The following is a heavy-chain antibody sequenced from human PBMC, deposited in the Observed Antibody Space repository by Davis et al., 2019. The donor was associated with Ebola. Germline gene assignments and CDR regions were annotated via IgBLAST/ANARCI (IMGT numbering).Heavy chain of an antibody. CDR3: ARDAEESVLVVYAALLLDY. Sequence: ESLKISCAVSGFTFSNYNMNWVRQAPGKGLEWVSSISSSSSYIYYADSVKGRFTISRDNAKNSLYLQMNSLRAEDTAVYYCARDAEESVLVVYAALLLDYWGQGTLVTVSS. CDR1: GFTFSNYN. V-gene: IGHV3-21*01. J-gene: IGHJ4*02. CDR2: ISSSSSYI. D-gene: IGHD2-8*02.